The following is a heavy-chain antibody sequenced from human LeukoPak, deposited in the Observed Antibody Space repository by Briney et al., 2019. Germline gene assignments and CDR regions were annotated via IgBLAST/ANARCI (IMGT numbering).Heavy chain of an antibody. V-gene: IGHV3-30*04. CDR3: ARERYTKNYFDALDL. Sequence: PGRSLRLSCAASGFNFNNYPMHWVRQVPGRGPQWVALISYDGIDSYIADSVKGRFSISRDNSKNTLFLQMNSLRPEDTAVYYCARERYTKNYFDALDLWGQGSTVTVSS. CDR2: ISYDGIDS. J-gene: IGHJ3*01. D-gene: IGHD3-16*02. CDR1: GFNFNNYP.